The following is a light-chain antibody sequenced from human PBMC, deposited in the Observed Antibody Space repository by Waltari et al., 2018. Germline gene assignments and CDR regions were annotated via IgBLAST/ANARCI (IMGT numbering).Light chain of an antibody. CDR3: QQYNNWPLT. J-gene: IGKJ4*01. V-gene: IGKV3-15*01. CDR2: AAS. CDR1: QSVSSN. Sequence: EKVMTQSPATLSVSPGERATLSCRASQSVSSNLAWYQQKPGQAPRPLIYAASTRATGISARFRGSGSGTEFTLTISSLQSEDFAVYYCQQYNNWPLTFGGGTTVEIK.